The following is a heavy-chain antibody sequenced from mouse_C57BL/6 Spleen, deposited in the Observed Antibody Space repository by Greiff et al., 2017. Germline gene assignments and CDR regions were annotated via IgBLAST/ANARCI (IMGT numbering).Heavy chain of an antibody. CDR1: GYAFTNYL. CDR3: AREENGLDY. Sequence: QVQLQQSGAELVRPGTSVKVSCKASGYAFTNYLMGWVKQRPGQGLEWIGVINPGSGGTNYNEKFKGKATLTADKSSSTAYMQLSGLTSEDSAVYFCAREENGLDYWGQGTTLTVSS. D-gene: IGHD1-1*01. J-gene: IGHJ2*01. V-gene: IGHV1-54*01. CDR2: INPGSGGT.